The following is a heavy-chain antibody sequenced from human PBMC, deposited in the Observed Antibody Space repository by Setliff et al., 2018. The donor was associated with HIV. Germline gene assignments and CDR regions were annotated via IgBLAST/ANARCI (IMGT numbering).Heavy chain of an antibody. J-gene: IGHJ5*02. Sequence: PSETLSLTCAVSGYSISSGFYWGWIRQPPGKGLEWIGSIYHSGSTYYNPSLRSRVTISVDTSKNQFSLKLSSVTAADTAVYYRARDAPTVYANGWFDPWGQGTLVTVS. CDR1: GYSISSGFY. V-gene: IGHV4-38-2*02. CDR3: ARDAPTVYANGWFDP. D-gene: IGHD2-8*01. CDR2: IYHSGST.